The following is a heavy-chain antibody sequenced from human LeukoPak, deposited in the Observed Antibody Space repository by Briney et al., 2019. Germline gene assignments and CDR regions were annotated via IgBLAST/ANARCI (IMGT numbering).Heavy chain of an antibody. D-gene: IGHD3-9*01. V-gene: IGHV3-23*01. CDR3: AKDRLRYFDWLDHFDY. CDR2: ISGSGGST. J-gene: IGHJ4*02. Sequence: PGGSLRLSCAASGFTFSSCAMSWVRQAPGKGLEWVSAISGSGGSTYYADSVKGRFTISRDNSKNTLYLQMNSLRAEDTAVYYCAKDRLRYFDWLDHFDYWGQGTLVTVSS. CDR1: GFTFSSCA.